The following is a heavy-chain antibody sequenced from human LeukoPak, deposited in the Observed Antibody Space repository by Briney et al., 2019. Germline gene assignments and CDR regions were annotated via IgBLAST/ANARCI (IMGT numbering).Heavy chain of an antibody. Sequence: ASVKVSCKSSGYTFTDYNLHWVRQAPGEGVGWMGWINPKSGGTKFAQKHQGGVTMTADTSIDTAYLELSNLKSDDTAIYYCARSSSGWPLYFDCWGQGTLVTVSS. CDR3: ARSSSGWPLYFDC. CDR1: GYTFTDYN. D-gene: IGHD6-19*01. V-gene: IGHV1-2*02. J-gene: IGHJ4*02. CDR2: INPKSGGT.